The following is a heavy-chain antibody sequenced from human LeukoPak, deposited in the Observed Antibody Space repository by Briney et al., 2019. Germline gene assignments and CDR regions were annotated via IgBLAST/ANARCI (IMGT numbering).Heavy chain of an antibody. D-gene: IGHD3-22*01. V-gene: IGHV4-39*01. J-gene: IGHJ2*01. CDR3: ASEGSSGYYGNWYFDL. Sequence: SETLSLTCTVSGGSIGSSSYYWGWIRQPPGKGLEWIGSIYYSGSTYYNPSLKSRVTISVDTSKNQFSLKLSSVTAADTAVYYCASEGSSGYYGNWYFDLWGRGTLVTVSS. CDR1: GGSIGSSSYY. CDR2: IYYSGST.